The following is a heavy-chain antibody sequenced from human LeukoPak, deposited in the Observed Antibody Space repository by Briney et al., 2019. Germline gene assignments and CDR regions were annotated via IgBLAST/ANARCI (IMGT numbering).Heavy chain of an antibody. CDR1: GYTFTSYG. J-gene: IGHJ4*02. Sequence: GASVKVSCKASGYTFTSYGISWVRQAPGQGLEWMGWISAYNGNTNYAQKLQGRVTMTTDTSTSTAYMELRSLRSDDTAVYYCARYCSGGSCYNGADYWGQGTHVTVSS. D-gene: IGHD2-15*01. CDR3: ARYCSGGSCYNGADY. CDR2: ISAYNGNT. V-gene: IGHV1-18*01.